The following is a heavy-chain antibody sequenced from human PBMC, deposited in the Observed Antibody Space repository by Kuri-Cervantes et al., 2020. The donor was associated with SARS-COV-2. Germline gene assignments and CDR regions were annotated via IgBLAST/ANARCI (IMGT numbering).Heavy chain of an antibody. CDR3: ARGSILLWFGESPPDY. D-gene: IGHD3-10*01. V-gene: IGHV4-39*01. Sequence: SETLSLTCTVSGGPISNSNYYWGWIRQPPGKGLEWIGSFYYRGSTYYNPSLTSRVTISVDTSKNQFSLRLSSVTAADTAVYYCARGSILLWFGESPPDYWGQGTLVTVSS. J-gene: IGHJ4*02. CDR2: FYYRGST. CDR1: GGPISNSNYY.